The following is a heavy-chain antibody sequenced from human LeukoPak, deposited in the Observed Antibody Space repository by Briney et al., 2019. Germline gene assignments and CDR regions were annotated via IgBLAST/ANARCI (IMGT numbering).Heavy chain of an antibody. Sequence: GGSLRLSCAASGFTLSSYAMYWVRQAPGKGLEYVSGVSSNGGSTNYAKSVKGRFTISRDNSKNTLYLQVGSLRAEDMAVYYCARGGGYNWNWGYAFDIWGQGTMVTVSS. CDR1: GFTLSSYA. CDR3: ARGGGYNWNWGYAFDI. J-gene: IGHJ3*02. D-gene: IGHD1-7*01. CDR2: VSSNGGST. V-gene: IGHV3-64*01.